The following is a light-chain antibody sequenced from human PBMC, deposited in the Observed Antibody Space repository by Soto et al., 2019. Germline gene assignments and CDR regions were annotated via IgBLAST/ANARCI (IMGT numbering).Light chain of an antibody. V-gene: IGKV1-8*01. J-gene: IGKJ3*01. Sequence: AIRMTQSPSSFSASTGDRVTITCRASQGISSYLAWYQQKPGKAPKLLIYAASTLYSGVPSRFSGSGSGTDFTLTISYLQSEDFATYYFHQYYSYPLTFGPGTKVDIK. CDR1: QGISSY. CDR2: AAS. CDR3: HQYYSYPLT.